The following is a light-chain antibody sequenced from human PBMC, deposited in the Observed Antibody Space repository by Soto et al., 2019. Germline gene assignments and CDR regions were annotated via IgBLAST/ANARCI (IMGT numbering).Light chain of an antibody. CDR2: YDS. CDR3: QVWDSSSDHVV. Sequence: SSELTQPPSVSVAPGKTARITCGGNNIGSKSVHWYQQKPGQAPVLVIYYDSDRPSGIPERVSGSNSGNTATLTISRVEAGDEADYYCQVWDSSSDHVVFGGGTKLTVL. V-gene: IGLV3-21*04. J-gene: IGLJ2*01. CDR1: NIGSKS.